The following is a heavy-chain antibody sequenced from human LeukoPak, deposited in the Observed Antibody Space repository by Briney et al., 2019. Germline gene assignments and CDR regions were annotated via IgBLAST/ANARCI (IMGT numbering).Heavy chain of an antibody. CDR1: GFTFSSYG. V-gene: IGHV3-30*18. D-gene: IGHD6-19*01. J-gene: IGHJ4*02. Sequence: GGSLRLCCAASGFTFSSYGMHWVRQAPGKGLEWVAVISYDGSNKYYADSVKGRFTISRDNSKNTLYLQMDSLRAEDTAVYYCAKVRAVALWGQGTLVTVSS. CDR2: ISYDGSNK. CDR3: AKVRAVAL.